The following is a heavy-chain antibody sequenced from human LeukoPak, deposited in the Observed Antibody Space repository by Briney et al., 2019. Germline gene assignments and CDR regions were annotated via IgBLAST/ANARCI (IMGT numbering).Heavy chain of an antibody. CDR2: INPNSGGT. Sequence: GASAKVSCKASGYTFTGYYMHWVRQASGQGLEWMGWINPNSGGTNYAQKFQGRVTMTRDTSISTAYMELSRLRSDDTAVYYCARQSSGWPFDYWGQGTLVTVSS. CDR3: ARQSSGWPFDY. J-gene: IGHJ4*02. V-gene: IGHV1-2*02. CDR1: GYTFTGYY. D-gene: IGHD6-19*01.